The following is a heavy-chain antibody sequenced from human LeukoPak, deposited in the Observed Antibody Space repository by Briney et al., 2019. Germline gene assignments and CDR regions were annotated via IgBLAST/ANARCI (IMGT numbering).Heavy chain of an antibody. V-gene: IGHV3-9*01. J-gene: IGHJ4*02. CDR3: VKVTAAGFVDH. D-gene: IGHD6-13*01. Sequence: PGRSLRLSCAASGFTFDDYAMHWVRQAPGKGLEWVSGIGWNSGGIVYADSVKGRFTISRDSAKKSLYLQMNSLGAEDTALYYCVKVTAAGFVDHWGQGTLVTVSS. CDR1: GFTFDDYA. CDR2: IGWNSGGI.